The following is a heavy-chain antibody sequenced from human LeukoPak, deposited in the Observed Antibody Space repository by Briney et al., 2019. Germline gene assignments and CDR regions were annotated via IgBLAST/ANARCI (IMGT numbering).Heavy chain of an antibody. V-gene: IGHV3-74*01. D-gene: IGHD1-26*01. CDR2: IYSDGITT. CDR3: ARVPGGATFDY. Sequence: PGGSLRLSCVASGFTFSNYWMHWVRQAPGKGLVWVSRIYSDGITTTYADSVKGRFTISRDNAKNTLYLQMNSLRVEDTAVYYCARVPGGATFDYWGQGTLVTASS. J-gene: IGHJ4*02. CDR1: GFTFSNYW.